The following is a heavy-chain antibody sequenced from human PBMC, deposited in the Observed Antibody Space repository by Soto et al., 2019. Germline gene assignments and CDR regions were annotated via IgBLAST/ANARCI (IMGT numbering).Heavy chain of an antibody. Sequence: EASVKVSCKASGYTFTSYYMHWVRQAPGQGLEWMGIINPSGGSTSYAQKFQGRVTMTRDTSTSTVYMELSSLRSEDTAVYYCATPTINYDILTGYLDYYGMDVWGQGTTVTVSS. V-gene: IGHV1-46*03. D-gene: IGHD3-9*01. CDR2: INPSGGST. J-gene: IGHJ6*02. CDR3: ATPTINYDILTGYLDYYGMDV. CDR1: GYTFTSYY.